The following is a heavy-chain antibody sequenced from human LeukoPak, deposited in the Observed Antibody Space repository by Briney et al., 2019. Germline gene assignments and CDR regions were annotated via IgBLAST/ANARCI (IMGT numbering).Heavy chain of an antibody. D-gene: IGHD6-19*01. CDR3: PRRFVSSGWFDY. CDR2: IHSSSST. V-gene: IGHV4-31*03. CDR1: GGSISSVGYY. J-gene: IGHJ4*02. Sequence: SQTLSLTCTVSGGSISSVGYYWGWIRQHPGKGLEWLGYIHSSSSTYYNPPLQSRVTVSADTSKNQFSLKLSSVTAAHTAVYYCPRRFVSSGWFDYWGQGTLVTVSS.